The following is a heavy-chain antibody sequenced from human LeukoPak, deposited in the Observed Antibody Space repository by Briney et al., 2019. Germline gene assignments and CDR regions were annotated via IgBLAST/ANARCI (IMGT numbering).Heavy chain of an antibody. CDR1: GGSISSYY. V-gene: IGHV4-59*01. CDR2: IYYSGST. CDR3: AGRPIVVVVAATQEDWFDP. D-gene: IGHD2-15*01. J-gene: IGHJ5*02. Sequence: SETLSLTCTVSGGSISSYYWSWIRQPPGKGLEWIGYIYYSGSTNYNPSLKSRVTISVDTSKNQFSLKLSSVTAADTAVYYCAGRPIVVVVAATQEDWFDPWGQGTLVTVSS.